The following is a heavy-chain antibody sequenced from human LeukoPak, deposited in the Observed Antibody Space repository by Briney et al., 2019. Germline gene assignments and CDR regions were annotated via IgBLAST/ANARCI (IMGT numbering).Heavy chain of an antibody. V-gene: IGHV1-18*01. D-gene: IGHD3-16*01. CDR3: ARVTLRANWFDP. CDR1: GYTFTSYG. J-gene: IGHJ5*02. CDR2: TGAYNGNT. Sequence: ASVKVSCKASGYTFTSYGISWVRQAPGQGLEWMGWTGAYNGNTNYAQKLQGRVTMTTDTSTSTAYMELRSLRSDDTAVYYCARVTLRANWFDPWGQGTLVTVSS.